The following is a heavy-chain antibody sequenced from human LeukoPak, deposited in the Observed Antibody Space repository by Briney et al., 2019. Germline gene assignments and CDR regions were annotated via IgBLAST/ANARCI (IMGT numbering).Heavy chain of an antibody. J-gene: IGHJ4*02. V-gene: IGHV5-51*01. CDR1: GYSFTSYW. CDR2: IYPGDSDT. Sequence: GESLKISCKGSGYSFTSYWIGWVRQMPGKGLEWMGIIYPGDSDTKYRPSFQGQVTISADTSISTAYLQWSSLKASDTAMYYCARHRPVSTSINYFDYWGQGTLVTVSS. CDR3: ARHRPVSTSINYFDY. D-gene: IGHD6-6*01.